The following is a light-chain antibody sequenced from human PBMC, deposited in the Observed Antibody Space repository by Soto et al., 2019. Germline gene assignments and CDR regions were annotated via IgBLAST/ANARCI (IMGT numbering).Light chain of an antibody. CDR3: QQYNNWPPIT. J-gene: IGKJ5*01. CDR1: QSVSSN. Sequence: EIVLTQSPGTLSLSPAERATLSCSASQSVSSNLAWYQQKPGQAPRLLXYGAYTRATGIPARFSGSGSGTEFTLTISSLQSEDFAVYYCQQYNNWPPITFGQGTRLEIK. V-gene: IGKV3-15*01. CDR2: GAY.